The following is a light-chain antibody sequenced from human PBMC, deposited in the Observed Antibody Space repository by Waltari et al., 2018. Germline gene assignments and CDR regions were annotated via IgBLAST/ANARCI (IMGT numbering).Light chain of an antibody. Sequence: DIQMTQSPSSLSASAGDRVTITCRASQDIGHDLGWYQQQPGKAPRRLIYAASSLQSGVPSRFSGTGSGTEFTLTVSSLQPEDVATYYCLHHNNYPRTLGQGTKVEVK. J-gene: IGKJ1*01. V-gene: IGKV1-17*01. CDR1: QDIGHD. CDR2: AAS. CDR3: LHHNNYPRT.